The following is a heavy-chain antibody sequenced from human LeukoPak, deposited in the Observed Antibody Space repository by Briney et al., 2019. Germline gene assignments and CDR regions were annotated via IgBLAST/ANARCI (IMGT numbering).Heavy chain of an antibody. D-gene: IGHD3-10*01. Sequence: GGSLRLSCAASGFIFRNYVVAWVRQAPGKGLEWVSQISNSGGSTYYADSVKGRFTISRDNSKNTLYLQMNSLRVEDTAVYYCARDSSMLRGPLVIYYFDFWGQGTLVTVSS. J-gene: IGHJ4*02. CDR3: ARDSSMLRGPLVIYYFDF. V-gene: IGHV3-23*01. CDR2: ISNSGGST. CDR1: GFIFRNYV.